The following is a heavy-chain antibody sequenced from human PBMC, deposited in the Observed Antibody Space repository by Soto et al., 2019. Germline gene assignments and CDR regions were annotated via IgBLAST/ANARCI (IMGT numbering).Heavy chain of an antibody. Sequence: QEQLQQWGAGLLKPSETLSLTCVVYGGAFSGFYWTWIRQPRGKGVEWIGEVDHSESTNYNPPLKSRITISVDTSKNQVSLKLSSVTAADTAVYYCARGRSSWYLRGSYYYYGMDVWGQGTAVTVSS. V-gene: IGHV4-34*01. J-gene: IGHJ6*02. CDR1: GGAFSGFY. CDR2: VDHSEST. CDR3: ARGRSSWYLRGSYYYYGMDV. D-gene: IGHD6-13*01.